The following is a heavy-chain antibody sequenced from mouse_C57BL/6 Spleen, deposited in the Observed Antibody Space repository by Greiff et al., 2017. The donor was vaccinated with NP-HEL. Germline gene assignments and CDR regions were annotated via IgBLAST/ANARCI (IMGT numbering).Heavy chain of an antibody. CDR1: GYTFTDYY. Sequence: VQLQQSGPELVKPGASVKISCKASGYTFTDYYMNWVKQSHGKSLEWIGDINPNNGGTSYNQKFKGKATLSVDKSSSTAYMELRSLTSEDSAVYYCARYYYSNYDFDYWGQGTTLTVSS. V-gene: IGHV1-26*01. J-gene: IGHJ2*01. D-gene: IGHD2-5*01. CDR2: INPNNGGT. CDR3: ARYYYSNYDFDY.